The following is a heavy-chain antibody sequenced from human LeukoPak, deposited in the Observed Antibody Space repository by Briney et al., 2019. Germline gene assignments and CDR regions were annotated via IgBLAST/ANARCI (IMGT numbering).Heavy chain of an antibody. CDR1: GGSISSGDYY. J-gene: IGHJ4*02. Sequence: SETLSLTCTVSGGSISSGDYYWSWIRQPPGKGLEWIVYIYYSGSTYYNPSLKSRVTISVDTSKNQFSLKLSSVTAADTAVYYCASHYSGSYSFDYWGQGTLVTVSS. V-gene: IGHV4-30-4*01. CDR3: ASHYSGSYSFDY. CDR2: IYYSGST. D-gene: IGHD1-26*01.